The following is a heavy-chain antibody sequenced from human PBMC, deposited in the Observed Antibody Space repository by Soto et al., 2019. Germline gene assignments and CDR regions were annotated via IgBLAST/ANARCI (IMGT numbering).Heavy chain of an antibody. CDR2: ISYDGSNK. V-gene: IGHV3-30*18. CDR1: GFTFSSYG. D-gene: IGHD6-13*01. CDR3: AKEWAANYYYYGMDV. J-gene: IGHJ6*02. Sequence: QVQLVESGGGVVQPGRSPRLSCAASGFTFSSYGMHWVRQAPGKGLEWVAVISYDGSNKYYADSVKGRFIISRDNSKNTLYLQMNSLRAEDTAVYYCAKEWAANYYYYGMDVWGQGTTVTVSS.